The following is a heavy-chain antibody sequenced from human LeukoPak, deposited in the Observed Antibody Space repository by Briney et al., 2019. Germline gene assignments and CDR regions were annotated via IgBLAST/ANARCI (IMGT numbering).Heavy chain of an antibody. CDR2: IYSGGST. J-gene: IGHJ6*03. D-gene: IGHD2-15*01. CDR1: GFTVSSNY. CDR3: AREPRYCSGGSCPYYYYYMDV. Sequence: GGSLRLSCAASGFTVSSNYMSWVSQAPGKGLEWVSVIYSGGSTYYADSVKGRFTISRDNSKNTLYLQMNSLRAEDTAVYYCAREPRYCSGGSCPYYYYYMDVWGKGTTVTVSS. V-gene: IGHV3-66*02.